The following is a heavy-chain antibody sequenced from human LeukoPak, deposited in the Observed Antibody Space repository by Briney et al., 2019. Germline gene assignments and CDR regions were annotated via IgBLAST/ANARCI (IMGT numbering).Heavy chain of an antibody. J-gene: IGHJ4*02. Sequence: GGSLRLSCAASGFTFTNYWMSWVRQAPGKGLELVANIKQDRSEKYYVDSVKGRFTISRDNAKNSLDLQMNSLRVEDTGIYYCVKVAKYYYGSETYYFFEHWGQGTPVTASS. CDR3: VKVAKYYYGSETYYFFEH. D-gene: IGHD3-10*01. CDR1: GFTFTNYW. V-gene: IGHV3-7*01. CDR2: IKQDRSEK.